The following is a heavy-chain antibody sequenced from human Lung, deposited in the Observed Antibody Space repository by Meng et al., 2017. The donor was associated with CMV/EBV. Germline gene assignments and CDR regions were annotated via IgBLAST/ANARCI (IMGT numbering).Heavy chain of an antibody. D-gene: IGHD4-17*01. CDR3: ARGGDYGDFHDPFDD. CDR1: RNFFTRHA. J-gene: IGHJ4*02. Sequence: ASXXVSXKAPRNFFTRHAITWVRQAPGQGLEWMGWISADNQNANLIQKFQGRITLTTDTSTSTAYMELRSLRSDDTAVYYCARGGDYGDFHDPFDDWGQGXLVTVSS. CDR2: ISADNQNA. V-gene: IGHV1-18*01.